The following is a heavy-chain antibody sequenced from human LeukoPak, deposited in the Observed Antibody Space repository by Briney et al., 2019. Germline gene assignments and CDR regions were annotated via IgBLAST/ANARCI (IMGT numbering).Heavy chain of an antibody. Sequence: SETLSLTCTVSGGSISSSSYYWGWIRQPPGKGLEWIGSIYYSGSTYYNPSLKSRVTISVDTSKNQFSLKLSSVTAADTAVYYCARGGISYDYVWGSYRPRAYYFDYWGQGTLVTVSS. CDR2: IYYSGST. D-gene: IGHD3-16*02. CDR3: ARGGISYDYVWGSYRPRAYYFDY. J-gene: IGHJ4*02. V-gene: IGHV4-39*01. CDR1: GGSISSSSYY.